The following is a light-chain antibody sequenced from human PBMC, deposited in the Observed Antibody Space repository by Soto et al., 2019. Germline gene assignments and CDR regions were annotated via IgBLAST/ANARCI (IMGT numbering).Light chain of an antibody. CDR1: QSVDSTY. CDR2: ATS. CDR3: QQYDTSPPMYT. Sequence: EIVLTQSPGTLSLSPGERATLSCRASQSVDSTYLAWYQQKPGQSPRLLIYATSTRAAGIPDRFSGSGSGTDFTLTISRLEPDDVAVYYCQQYDTSPPMYTFGQRTKVDIK. V-gene: IGKV3-20*01. J-gene: IGKJ2*01.